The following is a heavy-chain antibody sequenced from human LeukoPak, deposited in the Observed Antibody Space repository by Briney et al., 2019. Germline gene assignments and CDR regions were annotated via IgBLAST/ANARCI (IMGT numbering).Heavy chain of an antibody. J-gene: IGHJ4*02. CDR2: ISGSGGST. CDR1: GFTFSSYA. CDR3: AKDRRYYDSSGYPYYFDY. Sequence: PGGSLRLSCAASGFTFSSYAKSWVRQAPGKGLEWVSAISGSGGSTYYADSVKGRFTISRDNSKNTLYLQMNSLRAEDTAVYYCAKDRRYYDSSGYPYYFDYWGQGTLVTVSS. V-gene: IGHV3-23*01. D-gene: IGHD3-22*01.